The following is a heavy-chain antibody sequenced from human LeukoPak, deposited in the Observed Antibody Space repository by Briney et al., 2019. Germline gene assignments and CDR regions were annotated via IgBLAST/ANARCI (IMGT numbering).Heavy chain of an antibody. CDR3: AWPNIVATRGAFGS. CDR2: INSEGSST. D-gene: IGHD5-12*01. Sequence: SGGSLRLSCAASGFTFSSYWIHWVRQAPGKGLVWVSRINSEGSSTSYADSVKGRVTISRDNAKNSLFLQLNSLRAEDTAVYYCAWPNIVATRGAFGSWGRGTLVTVSS. CDR1: GFTFSSYW. J-gene: IGHJ4*02. V-gene: IGHV3-74*01.